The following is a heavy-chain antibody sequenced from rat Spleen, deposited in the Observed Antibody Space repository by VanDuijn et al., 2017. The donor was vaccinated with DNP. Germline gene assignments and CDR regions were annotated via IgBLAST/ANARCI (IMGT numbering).Heavy chain of an antibody. D-gene: IGHD1-11*01. CDR1: GITFSSFP. CDR2: IDTDVDKS. J-gene: IGHJ2*01. Sequence: EVQLVESGGGLVQPGRSLKLSCAASGITFSSFPMAWVRQARTEGLEWVATIDTDVDKSYYRDSVKGRFTISRDNAENTLFLQMNSLRAEDTATYFCTRNGGFDYWGQGVMVTVSS. V-gene: IGHV5-46*01. CDR3: TRNGGFDY.